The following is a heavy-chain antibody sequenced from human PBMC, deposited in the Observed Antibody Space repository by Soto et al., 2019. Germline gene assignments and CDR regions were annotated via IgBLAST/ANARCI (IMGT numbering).Heavy chain of an antibody. CDR3: ARGGSSGCDY. J-gene: IGHJ4*02. CDR1: GFTFSSYS. CDR2: ISSSSGYI. Sequence: EVQLVESGGGLVKPGGSLRLSCAASGFTFSSYSMNWVRQAPGKGLEWVSSISSSSGYIYYADSVKGRFTISRDNAKNSLYLQMNSLRAEDTAVYYCARGGSSGCDYWGQGTLVTVSS. V-gene: IGHV3-21*01. D-gene: IGHD3-22*01.